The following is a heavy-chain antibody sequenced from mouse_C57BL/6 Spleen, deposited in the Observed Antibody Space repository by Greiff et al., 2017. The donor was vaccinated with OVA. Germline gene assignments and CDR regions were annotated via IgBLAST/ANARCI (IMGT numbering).Heavy chain of an antibody. CDR1: GFSLTSYG. CDR3: ARNYYGSSSPFAY. CDR2: ICRGGGT. V-gene: IGHV2-2*01. Sequence: QVQLQQSGPGLVQPSQSLSITCTVSGFSLTSYGVHWVRQSPGQGLEWLGVICRGGGTDYYAAFISRLSISKDNSKKQIFFKMNSLQADDTAIYDCARNYYGSSSPFAYWGQGTLVTVSA. J-gene: IGHJ3*01. D-gene: IGHD1-1*01.